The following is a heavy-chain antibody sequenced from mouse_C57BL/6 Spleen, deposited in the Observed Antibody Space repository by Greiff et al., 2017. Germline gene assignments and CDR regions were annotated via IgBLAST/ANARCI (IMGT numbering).Heavy chain of an antibody. D-gene: IGHD4-1*01. CDR1: GFTFSSYA. CDR3: TRDRNWGAWFAY. Sequence: VESGEGLVKPGGSLKLSCAASGFTFSSYAMSWVRQTPEKRLEWVAYISSGGDYIYYADTVKGRFTISRDNARNTLYLQMSSLKSEDTAMYYCTRDRNWGAWFAYWGQGTLVTVSA. V-gene: IGHV5-9-1*02. CDR2: ISSGGDYI. J-gene: IGHJ3*01.